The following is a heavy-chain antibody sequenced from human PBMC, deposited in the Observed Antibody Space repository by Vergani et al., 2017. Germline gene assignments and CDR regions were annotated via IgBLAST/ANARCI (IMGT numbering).Heavy chain of an antibody. J-gene: IGHJ4*02. V-gene: IGHV3-33*01. CDR1: GFTFSSYG. D-gene: IGHD3-10*01. CDR3: ERARFLGPQELVY. CDR2: IWYDGSNK. Sequence: QVQLVESGGGVVQPGRSLRLSCAASGFTFSSYGMHWVRQAPGKGLEWVAVIWYDGSNKYYADSVKGRFTFSRDNSKNTLYLQMNSLRAEDTAVYYCERARFLGPQELVYWGQGTLVTVSS.